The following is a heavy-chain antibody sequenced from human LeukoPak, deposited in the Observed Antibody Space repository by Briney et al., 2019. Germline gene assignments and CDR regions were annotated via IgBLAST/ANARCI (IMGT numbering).Heavy chain of an antibody. CDR1: GDSISTYY. CDR2: IYSSGNT. D-gene: IGHD1-26*01. V-gene: IGHV4-59*01. CDR3: ARLRWQLVGPYFDY. Sequence: PSETLSPTCSFSGDSISTYYWSWIRQSPGKGLEWIGHIYSSGNTDYNSSLKSRVTISVDTSKSRFSLRLSSVTATDTVVYYCARLRWQLVGPYFDYWGQGILVTVSS. J-gene: IGHJ4*02.